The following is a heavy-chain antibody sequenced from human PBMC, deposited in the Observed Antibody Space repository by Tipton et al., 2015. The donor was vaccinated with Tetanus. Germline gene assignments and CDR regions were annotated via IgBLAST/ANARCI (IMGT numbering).Heavy chain of an antibody. J-gene: IGHJ6*02. D-gene: IGHD3-10*01. Sequence: TLSLTCTVSGGSMSSYYWSWVRQPPGKGLEWIGYVYYSGSTNYNPSLKSRVTTSVDTSRDQFSLRLNSVTAADTAVYYCARVGISPMFRGAATYSYGMDVWGQGTTVTVSS. CDR3: ARVGISPMFRGAATYSYGMDV. CDR1: GGSMSSYY. CDR2: VYYSGST. V-gene: IGHV4-59*01.